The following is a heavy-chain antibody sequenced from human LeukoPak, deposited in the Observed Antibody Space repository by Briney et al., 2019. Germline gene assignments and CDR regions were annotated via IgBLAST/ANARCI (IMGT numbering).Heavy chain of an antibody. CDR3: AKGGYYYDSSGYLDY. J-gene: IGHJ4*02. Sequence: PGGSLRLSCTVSGFTVSSNSWSWVRQAPGKGLEWVARIKQDGSEKKYVDSVKGRFTISRDNAKNTFYLQMNSLRAEDSAVYYCAKGGYYYDSSGYLDYWGQGTLVTVSS. D-gene: IGHD3-22*01. CDR1: GFTVSSNS. V-gene: IGHV3-7*01. CDR2: IKQDGSEK.